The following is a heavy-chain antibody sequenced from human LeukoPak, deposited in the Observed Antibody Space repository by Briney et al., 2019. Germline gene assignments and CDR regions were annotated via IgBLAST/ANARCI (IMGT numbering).Heavy chain of an antibody. Sequence: ASVKVSCKASGYTFTGYYMHWVRQAPGQGLEWMGWINPNSGGTNYAQKFQGRVTMTRDTSISTAYMELSRLRSDDTAVYYCARIPPFDYGSGSSHYWGQGTLVTVSS. CDR3: ARIPPFDYGSGSSHY. CDR2: INPNSGGT. J-gene: IGHJ4*02. V-gene: IGHV1-2*02. D-gene: IGHD3-10*01. CDR1: GYTFTGYY.